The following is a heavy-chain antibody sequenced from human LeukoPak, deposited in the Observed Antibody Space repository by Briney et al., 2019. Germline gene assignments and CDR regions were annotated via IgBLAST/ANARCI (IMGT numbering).Heavy chain of an antibody. D-gene: IGHD2-15*01. J-gene: IGHJ3*02. CDR2: MNPNSGHT. CDR1: GYTFTNYD. CDR3: ARGLVVLGATSWAFDI. V-gene: IGHV1-8*01. Sequence: RASVKVSCKASGYTFTNYDINWVRQAPGQGLEWMGWMNPNSGHTGYAQKFQGRVTMTRNTSITTAYMELSSLRSEDTAVYYCARGLVVLGATSWAFDIWGHGAMVTVSS.